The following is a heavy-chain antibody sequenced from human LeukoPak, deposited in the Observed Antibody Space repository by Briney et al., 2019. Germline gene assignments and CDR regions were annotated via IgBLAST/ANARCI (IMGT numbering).Heavy chain of an antibody. CDR1: GYTFTGYY. Sequence: GASVKVSCKASGYTFTGYYMHWVRQAPGQGLEWMGWINPNSGGTNSAQKFQGRVTMTRDTSISTAYMELSRLRSDDTAVYYCSQGDMITFGGVIVSLHFNYWGQGTLVTVSS. V-gene: IGHV1-2*02. CDR3: SQGDMITFGGVIVSLHFNY. J-gene: IGHJ4*02. CDR2: INPNSGGT. D-gene: IGHD3-16*02.